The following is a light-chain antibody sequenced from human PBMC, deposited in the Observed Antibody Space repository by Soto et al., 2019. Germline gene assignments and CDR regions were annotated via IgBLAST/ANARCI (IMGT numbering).Light chain of an antibody. Sequence: EIVLTQSPVTLSLSPGERATLSCRASQSVSSSYLAWYQQKPGQAPRLLIYDASSRATGIPDRFSGSGSGTDFTLTFSRLEPEDFAVYYCQQYGSSPWTFGQGTKVDIK. CDR1: QSVSSSY. CDR2: DAS. V-gene: IGKV3-20*01. CDR3: QQYGSSPWT. J-gene: IGKJ1*01.